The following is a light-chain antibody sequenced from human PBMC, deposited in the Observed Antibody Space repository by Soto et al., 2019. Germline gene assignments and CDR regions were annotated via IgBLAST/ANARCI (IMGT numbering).Light chain of an antibody. J-gene: IGLJ3*02. Sequence: QSALTQPASVSGSPGQSITMSCTGTISDVGSYNSVYWYQHPPGKVPRLLIYEGTKRPSGVSNRFSGSTSGNTASLTLSGLQTEDEADYYYSSFVGHNTSVVFGGGTKLTVL. CDR1: ISDVGSYNS. V-gene: IGLV2-23*01. CDR2: EGT. CDR3: SSFVGHNTSVV.